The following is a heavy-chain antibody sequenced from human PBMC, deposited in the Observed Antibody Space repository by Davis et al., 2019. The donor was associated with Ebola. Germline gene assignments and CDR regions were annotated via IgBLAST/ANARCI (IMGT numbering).Heavy chain of an antibody. J-gene: IGHJ5*02. CDR1: GSTFSSYA. CDR2: ISGCGGST. Sequence: GGSLRLSCAASGSTFSSYAMSWVRQAPGKGLEWVSTISGCGGSTYYADSVKGRFTISRDNSKNTLYLQMNSLRAEDTAVYYCAKGGSSNVDAWGQGTLVTVSS. V-gene: IGHV3-23*01. CDR3: AKGGSSNVDA. D-gene: IGHD3-16*01.